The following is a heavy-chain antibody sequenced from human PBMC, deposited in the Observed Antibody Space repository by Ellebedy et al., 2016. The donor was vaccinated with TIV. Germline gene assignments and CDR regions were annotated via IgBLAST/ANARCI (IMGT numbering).Heavy chain of an antibody. D-gene: IGHD6-19*01. Sequence: GGSLRLSCAASGFTFSNYAMHWVRQAPGKGLEWVAVISYDGANQRYVDSVKGRCTISRDNSKNTLYLQMNSLRAEDTAVYYCANLEVAASYYYYGMDVWGQGTTVTVSS. J-gene: IGHJ6*02. CDR2: ISYDGANQ. CDR3: ANLEVAASYYYYGMDV. V-gene: IGHV3-30-3*01. CDR1: GFTFSNYA.